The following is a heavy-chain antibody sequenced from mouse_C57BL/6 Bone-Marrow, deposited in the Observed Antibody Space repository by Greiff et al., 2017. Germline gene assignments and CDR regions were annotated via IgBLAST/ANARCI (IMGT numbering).Heavy chain of an antibody. CDR1: GYTFTDYY. CDR3: ATELSYFDY. J-gene: IGHJ2*01. Sequence: EVQLQQSGPVLVKPGASVKMSCKASGYTFTDYYMNWVKQSHGKSLEWIGVINPYNGGTSSNQKFKGKATLTVDKSSSTAYMELNSLTSEDSAVYDCATELSYFDYWGQGTTLTVSS. D-gene: IGHD3-3*01. V-gene: IGHV1-19*01. CDR2: INPYNGGT.